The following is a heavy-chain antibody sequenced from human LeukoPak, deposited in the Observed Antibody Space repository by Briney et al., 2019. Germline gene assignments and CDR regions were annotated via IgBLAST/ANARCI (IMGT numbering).Heavy chain of an antibody. J-gene: IGHJ4*02. CDR3: AKERSRGWPFDY. D-gene: IGHD6-19*01. Sequence: GGSLRLSCAASGSTFSSYAMSWVRQAPGKGLEWVSGISGSGDRTHDADSVKGRFTISRDNSKNTVYLQMNSLRADDTAVYYCAKERSRGWPFDYWGQGTLVTVSS. CDR1: GSTFSSYA. CDR2: ISGSGDRT. V-gene: IGHV3-23*01.